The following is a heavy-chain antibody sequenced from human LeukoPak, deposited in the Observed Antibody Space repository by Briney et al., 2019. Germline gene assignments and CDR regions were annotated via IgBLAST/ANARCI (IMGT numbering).Heavy chain of an antibody. CDR3: AKVAYSSGWSPGYFQH. Sequence: GGSLRLSCAASGFIFSNYGMHWVRQAPGKGLEWVAFIPYDGSNKYYVDSVKGRFTISRDNSKNTLYLQMNGLRAEDTAVYYCAKVAYSSGWSPGYFQHWGQGTLVTVSS. V-gene: IGHV3-30*02. J-gene: IGHJ1*01. CDR1: GFIFSNYG. CDR2: IPYDGSNK. D-gene: IGHD6-19*01.